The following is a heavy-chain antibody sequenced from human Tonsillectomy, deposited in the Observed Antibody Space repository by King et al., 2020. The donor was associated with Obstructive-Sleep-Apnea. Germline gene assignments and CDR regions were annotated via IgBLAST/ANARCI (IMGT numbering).Heavy chain of an antibody. Sequence: VQLVESGGGVVQPGRSLRLSCAASGFTFISYAMHWVRQAPGKGLEWVAFTPFHGTNQYSADSLKGRFTISRDNSNNTLYLQMNSLRVEDTAVYYCAGDNRFLRKGGGMDVWRQGPTVTVPS. V-gene: IGHV3-30*04. J-gene: IGHJ6*02. CDR2: TPFHGTNQ. CDR3: AGDNRFLRKGGGMDV. CDR1: GFTFISYA. D-gene: IGHD3-10*01.